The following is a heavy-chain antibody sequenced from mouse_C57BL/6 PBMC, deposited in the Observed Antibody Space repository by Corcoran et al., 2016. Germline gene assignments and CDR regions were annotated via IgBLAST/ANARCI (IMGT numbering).Heavy chain of an antibody. CDR3: AREGNYWFAY. CDR1: GYSFTSGYY. D-gene: IGHD2-1*01. V-gene: IGHV3-6*01. Sequence: DVQLQGSGPGLVKPYQCLSLTCSVPGYSFTSGYYWNWIRQFPGNKLEWMGYISYDGSNNYNPSLKDRISITRDTSKNQFFLKLNSVTTEDTATYYCAREGNYWFAYWGQGTLVTVSA. CDR2: ISYDGSN. J-gene: IGHJ3*01.